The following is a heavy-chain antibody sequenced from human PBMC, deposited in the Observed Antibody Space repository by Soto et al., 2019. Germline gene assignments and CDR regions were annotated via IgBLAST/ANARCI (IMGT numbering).Heavy chain of an antibody. CDR3: ARVKTGYYYYYGMDV. Sequence: TVSGGSISSGDYYWSWIRQPPGKGLEWIGYIYYSGSTYYNPSLKSRVTISVDTSKNQFSLKLSSVTAADTAVYYCARVKTGYYYYYGMDVWGQGTTVTVSS. CDR1: GGSISSGDYY. CDR2: IYYSGST. V-gene: IGHV4-30-4*01. J-gene: IGHJ6*02. D-gene: IGHD3-10*01.